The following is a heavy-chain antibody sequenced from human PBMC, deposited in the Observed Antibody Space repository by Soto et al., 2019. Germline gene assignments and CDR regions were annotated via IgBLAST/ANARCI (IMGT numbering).Heavy chain of an antibody. CDR2: IKSKTDGGTT. D-gene: IGHD6-6*01. V-gene: IGHV3-15*07. Sequence: PCGSLRLSGASSAFTVTVGWINCVRKAPGKGLEWVGRIKSKTDGGTTDYAEPVKGRFAISRDDSNNMVYLQMNSLKIEDTAVYYITTGSYSTRIAPRFDYSAHGPLFSVS. CDR3: TTGSYSTRIAPRFDY. J-gene: IGHJ4*01. CDR1: AFTVTVGW.